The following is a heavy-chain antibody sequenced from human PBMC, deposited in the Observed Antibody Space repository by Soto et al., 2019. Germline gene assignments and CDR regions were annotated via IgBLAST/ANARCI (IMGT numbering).Heavy chain of an antibody. J-gene: IGHJ6*02. V-gene: IGHV1-69*13. CDR1: GGTFSSYA. Sequence: ASVKVSCKASGGTFSSYAISWVRQAPGQGLEWMGGIIPIFGTANYAQKFQGRVTIPADESTSTAYMELRSLISDDTAVYYCARDRSSSVGDLYYYYYGMDVWGQGTTVTVSS. D-gene: IGHD6-6*01. CDR3: ARDRSSSVGDLYYYYYGMDV. CDR2: IIPIFGTA.